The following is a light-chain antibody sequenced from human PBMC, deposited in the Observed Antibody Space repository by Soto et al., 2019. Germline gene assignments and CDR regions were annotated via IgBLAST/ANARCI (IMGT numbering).Light chain of an antibody. CDR2: GAS. CDR1: QSVSSN. V-gene: IGKV3-15*01. CDR3: QQYNNWPPLT. Sequence: EIVMTQSPATLSVSPGERATLSCRASQSVSSNLAWYQQKPGQAPRLLIYGASTRATGIPARFSGSESGTEFTLTISSLQSEDFAVYYRQQYNNWPPLTFGGGTKVEIK. J-gene: IGKJ4*01.